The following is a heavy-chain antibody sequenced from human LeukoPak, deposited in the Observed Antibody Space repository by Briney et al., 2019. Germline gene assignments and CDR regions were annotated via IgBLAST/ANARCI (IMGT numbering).Heavy chain of an antibody. CDR1: GGSISSYY. D-gene: IGHD6-13*01. CDR3: ARRAAAAAPRY. Sequence: PETLSLTCTVSGGSISSYYWSWIRQPPGKGLEWIGYIYYSGSTNYNPSLKSRVTISVDTSKNQFSLKLSSVTAADTAVYYCARRAAAAAPRYWGQGTLVTVSS. J-gene: IGHJ4*02. V-gene: IGHV4-59*01. CDR2: IYYSGST.